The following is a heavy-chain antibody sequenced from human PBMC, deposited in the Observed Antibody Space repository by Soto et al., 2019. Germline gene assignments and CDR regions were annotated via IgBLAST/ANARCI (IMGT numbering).Heavy chain of an antibody. Sequence: SETLSLTCTVSGCSISSGGYYWSWIRQHPGKGLEWIGYIYYSGSTYYNPSLKSRVTISVDTSKNQFSLKLSSVTAADTAVYYCARDPQVGGMDVWGQGTTVTVSS. J-gene: IGHJ6*02. CDR1: GCSISSGGYY. CDR2: IYYSGST. CDR3: ARDPQVGGMDV. V-gene: IGHV4-31*03.